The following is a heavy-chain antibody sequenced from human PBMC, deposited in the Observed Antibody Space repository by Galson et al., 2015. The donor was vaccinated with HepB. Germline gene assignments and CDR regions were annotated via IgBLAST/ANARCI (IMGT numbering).Heavy chain of an antibody. J-gene: IGHJ4*02. D-gene: IGHD6-19*01. Sequence: SLRLSCAASGFTFSDDYMSWIRQAPGKGLDWISYISSSSDFTNYADSVRGRFTISRDNAKNSLYLQMNSLRVEDTAVYYCARARGSGPAAYFDSWGQGILVTVSS. CDR3: ARARGSGPAAYFDS. CDR2: ISSSSDFT. CDR1: GFTFSDDY. V-gene: IGHV3-11*05.